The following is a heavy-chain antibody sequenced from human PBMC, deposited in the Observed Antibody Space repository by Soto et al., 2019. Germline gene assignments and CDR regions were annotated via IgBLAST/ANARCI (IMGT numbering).Heavy chain of an antibody. J-gene: IGHJ6*03. CDR2: IYNSGNT. D-gene: IGHD3-10*01. CDR3: ARASGTYYNLGGYYYYYYMDV. Sequence: HVQLQESGPGLVKPSETLSLTCTVSGDSISTYYWSWIRQPPGKGLEWIAYIYNSGNTNYNPSLKSRVTISVDTSNNQFSLKLSSVTAADTAVYYCARASGTYYNLGGYYYYYYMDVWGKGTTVTVSS. CDR1: GDSISTYY. V-gene: IGHV4-59*01.